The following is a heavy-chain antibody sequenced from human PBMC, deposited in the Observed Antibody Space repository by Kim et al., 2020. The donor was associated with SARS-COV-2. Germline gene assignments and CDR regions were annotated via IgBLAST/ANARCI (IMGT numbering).Heavy chain of an antibody. Sequence: GGSLRLSCAASGFTFSSYGMHWVRQAPGKGLEWVAVIWYDGSNKYYADSAKGRFTISRDNSKNTLYLQMNSLRAEDTAVYYCASDTRDYYGMDVWGQGTTVTVSS. J-gene: IGHJ6*02. CDR3: ASDTRDYYGMDV. CDR2: IWYDGSNK. V-gene: IGHV3-33*01. CDR1: GFTFSSYG.